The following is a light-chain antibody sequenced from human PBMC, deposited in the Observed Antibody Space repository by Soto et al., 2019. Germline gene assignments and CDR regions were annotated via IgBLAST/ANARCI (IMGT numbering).Light chain of an antibody. CDR1: SEYSNYA. CDR2: LNSDGSH. CDR3: QTWDTDIRVV. Sequence: QLVLTQSPSASASLGASVKLTCTLNSEYSNYAIAWHQQQPEKGPRYLMKLNSDGSHSKGDGIPDRFSGSSSGAERYLTISSLQSEDEADYYCQTWDTDIRVVFGGGTKVTVL. V-gene: IGLV4-69*01. J-gene: IGLJ2*01.